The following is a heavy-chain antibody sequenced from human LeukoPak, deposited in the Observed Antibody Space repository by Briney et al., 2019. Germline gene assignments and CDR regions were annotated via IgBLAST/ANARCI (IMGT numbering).Heavy chain of an antibody. V-gene: IGHV1-8*03. CDR2: MNPNSGNT. CDR1: GYTFTSYD. Sequence: ASVKVSCKASGYTFTSYDINWVRQATGQGLEWMGWMNPNSGNTGYAQKFQGRVTITRNTSISTAYMELSSLGSEDTAVYYCARRPRDTAMEYYFDYWGQGTLVTVSS. J-gene: IGHJ4*02. CDR3: ARRPRDTAMEYYFDY. D-gene: IGHD5-18*01.